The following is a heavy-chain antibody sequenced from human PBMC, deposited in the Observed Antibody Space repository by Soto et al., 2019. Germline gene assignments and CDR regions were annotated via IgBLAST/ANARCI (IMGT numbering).Heavy chain of an antibody. CDR2: ISGSGGST. Sequence: GGSLRLSCAASGFTFSSYAMSWVRQAPGKGLEWVSAISGSGGSTYYADSVKGRFTISRDNSKNTLYLQMNSLRAEDTAVYYCAKDPHDFWSGYEYYYYYMDVWGKGTTVTVSS. CDR3: AKDPHDFWSGYEYYYYYMDV. V-gene: IGHV3-23*01. D-gene: IGHD3-3*01. J-gene: IGHJ6*03. CDR1: GFTFSSYA.